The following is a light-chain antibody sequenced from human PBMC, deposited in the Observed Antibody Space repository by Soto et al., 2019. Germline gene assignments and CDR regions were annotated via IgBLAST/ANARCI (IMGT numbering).Light chain of an antibody. Sequence: DNQLTPSPSSLSASAGDKVTITFWASQGIKNDLGWYQRKPREAAKLLIFAASTLIRGVPSRFSGRGSGTEFTLTISSLQVDDYATFYCQQYHTDWTFGQGTKVDI. V-gene: IGKV1-17*01. J-gene: IGKJ1*01. CDR3: QQYHTDWT. CDR2: AAS. CDR1: QGIKND.